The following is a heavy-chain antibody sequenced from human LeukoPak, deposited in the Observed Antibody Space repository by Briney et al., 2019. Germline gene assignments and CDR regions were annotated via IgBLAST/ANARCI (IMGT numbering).Heavy chain of an antibody. CDR2: IYYSGRT. Sequence: SETLSLTCNVSGGSINSYYWGWFRQPPGKRLESIGYIYYSGRTTYNPSLKSRVTISVDTSKNQFSLKLSSVTAADTAVYYCASHGATTPMDYWGQGTLVTVSS. CDR3: ASHGATTPMDY. CDR1: GGSINSYY. J-gene: IGHJ4*02. D-gene: IGHD5-12*01. V-gene: IGHV4-59*12.